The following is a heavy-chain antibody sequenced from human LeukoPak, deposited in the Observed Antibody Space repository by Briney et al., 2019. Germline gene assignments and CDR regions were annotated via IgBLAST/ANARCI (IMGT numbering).Heavy chain of an antibody. CDR2: INHSGST. Sequence: PSETLSLTCAVYGGSFSGYYWSWIRQPPGKGLEWIGEINHSGSTNYNPSLKSRVTISVDTSKNQFSLKLSPVTAADTAVYYCASEVDTAMRWGQGTLVTVSS. CDR1: GGSFSGYY. D-gene: IGHD5-18*01. V-gene: IGHV4-34*01. CDR3: ASEVDTAMR. J-gene: IGHJ4*02.